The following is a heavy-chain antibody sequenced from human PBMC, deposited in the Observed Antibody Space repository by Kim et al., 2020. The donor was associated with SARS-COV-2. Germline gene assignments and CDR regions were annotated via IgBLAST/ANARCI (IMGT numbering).Heavy chain of an antibody. CDR3: AKGTKWELPGDY. J-gene: IGHJ4*02. CDR2: ISDSGGST. D-gene: IGHD1-26*01. V-gene: IGHV3-23*01. CDR1: GFTFSSYA. Sequence: GGSLRLSCAASGFTFSSYAMSWVRQAPGKGLEWVSGISDSGGSTYYADSVKGRFTISRDNSKNTQYLKMNSLRAEDTAVYYCAKGTKWELPGDYWGQGTLVTVSS.